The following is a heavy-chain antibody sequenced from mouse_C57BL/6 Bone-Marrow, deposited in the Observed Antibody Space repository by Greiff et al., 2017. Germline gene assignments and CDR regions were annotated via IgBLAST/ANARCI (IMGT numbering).Heavy chain of an antibody. J-gene: IGHJ3*01. Sequence: EVQLQQSGPELVKPGASVKISCKASGYSFTGYYMNWVKQSPEKSLEWIGEINPSTGGTTYNQKFKAKDTLTVDKSSSTAYMQLKSLTSEESAVYYCARGIWYYYGGIQFAYWGQGTMVTVSA. CDR2: INPSTGGT. CDR1: GYSFTGYY. CDR3: ARGIWYYYGGIQFAY. V-gene: IGHV1-42*01. D-gene: IGHD1-1*01.